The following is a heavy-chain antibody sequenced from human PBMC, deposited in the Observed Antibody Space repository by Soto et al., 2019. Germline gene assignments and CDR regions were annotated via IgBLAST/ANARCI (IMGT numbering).Heavy chain of an antibody. CDR3: ARDSPETTYYDILTGYSWRQNAFDI. Sequence: GGSLRLSCAASGFTFSSYWISWVRQAPGKGLEWVANIKQDGSEKYYVDSVKGRFTISRDNAKNSLYRQMNSLRAEDTAVYYCARDSPETTYYDILTGYSWRQNAFDIWGQGTMVTVSS. CDR1: GFTFSSYW. D-gene: IGHD3-9*01. CDR2: IKQDGSEK. J-gene: IGHJ3*02. V-gene: IGHV3-7*01.